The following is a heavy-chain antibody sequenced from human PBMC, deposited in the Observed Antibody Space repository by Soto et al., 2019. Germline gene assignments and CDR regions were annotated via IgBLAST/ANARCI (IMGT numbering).Heavy chain of an antibody. CDR1: GYTFTNYY. D-gene: IGHD3-10*01. V-gene: IGHV1-46*01. Sequence: GASVKVSCKASGYTFTNYYMHWVRQAPGQGLEWMGIIHPSGGSTRNAQKFQGRVTMTRDTSTSTVYMELSSLRSEDTAVYYCARDFSGPMDYWGRGTLVTVSS. CDR2: IHPSGGST. CDR3: ARDFSGPMDY. J-gene: IGHJ4*02.